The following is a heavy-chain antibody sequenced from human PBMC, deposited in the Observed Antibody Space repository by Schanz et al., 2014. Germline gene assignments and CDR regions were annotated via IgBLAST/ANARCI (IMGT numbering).Heavy chain of an antibody. D-gene: IGHD5-18*01. CDR2: LNFDETYT. V-gene: IGHV3-74*01. J-gene: IGHJ4*02. Sequence: VQLVESGGEFIQPGGSLRLSCEASGFTFSRYWMHWVRQAPGKGLEWVSRLNFDETYTSYADSVKGRFTISRDNAKNTVYLQMTSLRVEDTAVYYCARGGADSAMAHEYWGRGTLVTVSS. CDR1: GFTFSRYW. CDR3: ARGGADSAMAHEY.